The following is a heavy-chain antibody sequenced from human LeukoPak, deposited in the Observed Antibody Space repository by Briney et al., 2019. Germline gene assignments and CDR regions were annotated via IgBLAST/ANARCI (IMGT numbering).Heavy chain of an antibody. V-gene: IGHV1-69-2*01. J-gene: IGHJ4*02. CDR3: ATDPEVLAMVRGVIITQRGN. Sequence: ASVKVFCKVSGYTFTDYYMHWVQQAPGKGLEWMGLVDPEDGETIYAEKFQGRVTITADTSTDTAYMELSSLRSEDTAVYYCATDPEVLAMVRGVIITQRGNWGQGTLVTVSS. CDR2: VDPEDGET. D-gene: IGHD3-10*01. CDR1: GYTFTDYY.